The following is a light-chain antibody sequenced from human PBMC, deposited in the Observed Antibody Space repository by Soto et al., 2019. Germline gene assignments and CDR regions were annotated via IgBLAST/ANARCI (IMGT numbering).Light chain of an antibody. V-gene: IGLV2-23*01. J-gene: IGLJ1*01. CDR3: CSSAGSSTI. CDR2: EGS. Sequence: QSALTQPASVSGSPGQSITISCTGTSSDVGSYNLVSWYQQHPGKAPKLMIYEGSKRPSGVSNLFSGSKSGNTASLTISGLQAEDEADYYCCSSAGSSTIFGTGPKVTVL. CDR1: SSDVGSYNL.